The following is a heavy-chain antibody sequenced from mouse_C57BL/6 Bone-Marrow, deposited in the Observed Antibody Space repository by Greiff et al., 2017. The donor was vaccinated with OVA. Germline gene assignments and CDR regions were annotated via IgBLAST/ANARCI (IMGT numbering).Heavy chain of an antibody. V-gene: IGHV1-58*01. CDR2: IYIGNGYT. Sequence: EVQLQQSGAELVRPGSSVKMSCKTSGYTFTSYGINWVKQRPGQGLEWIGYIYIGNGYTEYNEKFKGKATLSSDTSSSTAYMQLSSLTSEDSAIYFCARKGSYYYGSSYNYFDYWGQGTTRTVAS. CDR1: GYTFTSYG. D-gene: IGHD1-1*01. J-gene: IGHJ2*01. CDR3: ARKGSYYYGSSYNYFDY.